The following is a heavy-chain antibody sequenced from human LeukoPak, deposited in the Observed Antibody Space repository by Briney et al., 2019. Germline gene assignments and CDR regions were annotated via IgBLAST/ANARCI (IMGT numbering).Heavy chain of an antibody. J-gene: IGHJ5*02. V-gene: IGHV3-13*01. CDR1: GFTFSSYD. CDR2: ICSAVDT. D-gene: IGHD1-1*01. CDR3: ASGWTGTTSKPLLDP. Sequence: PGGSLRLSCAASGFTFSSYDMHWVRQATGKGGEWVSAICSAVDTYYPGSVKGRFTISRENAKNSLYLQMNSLRAGDTDVYYCASGWTGTTSKPLLDPWGQGTLVTVSS.